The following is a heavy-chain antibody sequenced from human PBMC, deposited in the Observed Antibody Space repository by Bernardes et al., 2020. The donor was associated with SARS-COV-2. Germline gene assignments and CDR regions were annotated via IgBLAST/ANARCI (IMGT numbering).Heavy chain of an antibody. V-gene: IGHV4-39*01. J-gene: IGHJ4*02. CDR1: GFSLSTSGVA. CDR3: ARLDYYLSGTYYNARHY. D-gene: IGHD3-10*01. CDR2: THYSGST. Sequence: SGPTLVKPTQTLTLTCTFSGFSLSTSGVAVGWIRQPPGKGLEWIGSTHYSGSTDYTPSLQSRVTISVDMSKNQFSLRLSSVTAADTAVSFCARLDYYLSGTYYNARHYWGPGTLVTVSS.